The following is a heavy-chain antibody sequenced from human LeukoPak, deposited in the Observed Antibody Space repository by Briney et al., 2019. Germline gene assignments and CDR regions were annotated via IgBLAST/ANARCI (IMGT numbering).Heavy chain of an antibody. D-gene: IGHD3-3*01. Sequence: GGSLRLSCAASGFTFSSYAMNWVRQSPGKGLDWVSGLSGSGGNTYYADSVKGRFTISRDNSKNTLSLQMNSLSAEDTSVYYCAELSPFDFWSIGIGPWGQGNLVNGSS. J-gene: IGHJ4*03. CDR2: LSGSGGNT. CDR1: GFTFSSYA. CDR3: AELSPFDFWSIGIGP. V-gene: IGHV3-23*01.